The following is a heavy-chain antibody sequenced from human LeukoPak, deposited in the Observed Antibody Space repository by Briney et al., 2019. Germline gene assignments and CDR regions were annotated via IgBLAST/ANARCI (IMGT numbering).Heavy chain of an antibody. CDR2: ITASGTAM. Sequence: PGGSLRLSCAASGFTFSSYWMNWARQAPGKGLEWVSHITASGTAMFYADSVKGRFTISRDNAKNSLYLQMNSLRDEDTAVYYCANSGSYRFDYWGQGTLVTVSS. CDR3: ANSGSYRFDY. V-gene: IGHV3-48*02. D-gene: IGHD1-26*01. CDR1: GFTFSSYW. J-gene: IGHJ4*02.